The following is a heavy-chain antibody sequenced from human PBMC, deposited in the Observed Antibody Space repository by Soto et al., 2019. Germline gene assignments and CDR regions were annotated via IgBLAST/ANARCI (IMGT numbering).Heavy chain of an antibody. J-gene: IGHJ6*02. CDR3: AKVDGCKRDDPNYYYYGMDV. D-gene: IGHD2-15*01. CDR2: ISWDGGSS. CDR1: GFTFDDYT. V-gene: IGHV3-43*01. Sequence: GGSLRLSCAASGFTFDDYTMHWIRQAPGKGLEWVSLISWDGGSSYYADSVKGRFTISRDNSKNSLYLQMNSLRTEDTALYYWAKVDGCKRDDPNYYYYGMDVWGQGTTVTVSS.